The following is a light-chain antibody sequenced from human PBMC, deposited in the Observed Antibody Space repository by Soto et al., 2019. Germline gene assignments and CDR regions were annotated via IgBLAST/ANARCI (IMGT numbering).Light chain of an antibody. CDR3: QTWGTGSWV. Sequence: QAVVTQSPSASASLGASVNLTCTLNSGHSGYAIAWHQQQPEKVRRFLMKVNNDGSHNKGHGIPDRFAGSSSVPERYLTICIVQSEDEADYYCQTWGTGSWVVGGGTELTVL. CDR2: VNNDGSH. CDR1: SGHSGYA. V-gene: IGLV4-69*01. J-gene: IGLJ3*02.